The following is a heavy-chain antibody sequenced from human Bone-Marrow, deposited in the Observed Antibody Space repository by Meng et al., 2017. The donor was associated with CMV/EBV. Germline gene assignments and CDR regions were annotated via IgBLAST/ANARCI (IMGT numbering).Heavy chain of an antibody. CDR1: GATFNSFA. J-gene: IGHJ4*02. CDR2: VIPIFESL. Sequence: SVKVSCKAPGATFNSFAFGWVRQAPGQGLEWVGGVIPIFESLHYAQKFQGRLTVTADDSSGTVYMEPRSLTSDDTAVYYCARGAIVGARIGFDLWGQGTLVTVSS. D-gene: IGHD1-26*01. V-gene: IGHV1-69*13. CDR3: ARGAIVGARIGFDL.